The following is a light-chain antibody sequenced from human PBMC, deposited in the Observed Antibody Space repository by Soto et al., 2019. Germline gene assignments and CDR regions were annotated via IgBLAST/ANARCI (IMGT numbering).Light chain of an antibody. J-gene: IGKJ1*01. V-gene: IGKV1-39*01. CDR1: QSINSH. Sequence: DIQMTQSPSSLSASVGDRITITCRASQSINSHLNWYQQKPGNAPKLLIYSGSTLHSGVPSRFSGSGSGTDFTLTITTLQPEDFATYYCQQSYSPPRTFGQGTKVEIK. CDR2: SGS. CDR3: QQSYSPPRT.